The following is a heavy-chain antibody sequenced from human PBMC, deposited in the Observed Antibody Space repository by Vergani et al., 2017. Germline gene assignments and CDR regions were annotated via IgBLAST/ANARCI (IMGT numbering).Heavy chain of an antibody. V-gene: IGHV3-30-3*01. CDR2: ISYDGSNK. D-gene: IGHD3-3*01. Sequence: QVQLVESGGGVVQPGRSLRLSCAASGFTFSSYAMHWVRQAPGKGLEWVAVISYDGSNKYYADSVKGRFTISRDNSKNTLYLQMNSLRAEDTAVYYCARGRASKGRGYYDFWSGPQAVFQHWGQGTLVTVSS. J-gene: IGHJ1*01. CDR3: ARGRASKGRGYYDFWSGPQAVFQH. CDR1: GFTFSSYA.